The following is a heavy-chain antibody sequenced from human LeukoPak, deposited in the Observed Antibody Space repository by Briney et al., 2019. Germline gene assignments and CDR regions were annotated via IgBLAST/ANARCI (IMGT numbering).Heavy chain of an antibody. CDR2: INPNSGGT. J-gene: IGHJ6*03. D-gene: IGHD6-19*01. CDR3: ARDPGGAGDYYYYMDV. CDR1: GYTFTGYY. Sequence: ASVKVSCKASGYTFTGYYMHWVRQAPGQGLEWMGRINPNSGGTNYAQKFQGRVTMTRDTSISTAYMELSGLRSDNTAVYYCARDPGGAGDYYYYMDVWGKGTTVTVSS. V-gene: IGHV1-2*06.